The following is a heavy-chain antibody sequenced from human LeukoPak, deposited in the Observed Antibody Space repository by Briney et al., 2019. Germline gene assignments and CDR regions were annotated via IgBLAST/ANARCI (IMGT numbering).Heavy chain of an antibody. J-gene: IGHJ4*02. V-gene: IGHV3-23*01. CDR2: ISGSGGST. CDR3: AKGSYYDILTGYPRRSFYFDY. CDR1: GFTFSSYA. D-gene: IGHD3-9*01. Sequence: PGGSLRLSCAASGFTFSSYAMSWVRQAPGKGLEWVSGISGSGGSTYYADSVKGRFTISRDNFKNTLYLQMNSLRAEDTAVYYCAKGSYYDILTGYPRRSFYFDYWGQGTLVTVSS.